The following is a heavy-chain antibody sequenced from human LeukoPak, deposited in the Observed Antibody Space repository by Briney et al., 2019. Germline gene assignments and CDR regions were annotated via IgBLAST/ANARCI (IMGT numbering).Heavy chain of an antibody. CDR2: IYYSGST. CDR1: GGSISSSSYY. J-gene: IGHJ4*02. D-gene: IGHD4-17*01. Sequence: SETLSLTCTVSGGSISSSSYYWGWIRQPPGKGLEWVGSIYYSGSTYYNPALNSRVTISVHTSKNKFPLKLSAVTAADTAVNYCERKSTVSRGYWGQGTLVNVSS. V-gene: IGHV4-39*01. CDR3: ERKSTVSRGY.